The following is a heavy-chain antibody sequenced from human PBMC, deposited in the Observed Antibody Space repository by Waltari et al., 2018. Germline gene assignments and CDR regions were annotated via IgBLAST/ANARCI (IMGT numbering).Heavy chain of an antibody. CDR2: ISAYNGNT. CDR3: ARAGNEFWRGPAGSWYYYYMDV. CDR1: GYTFTSYG. D-gene: IGHD3-3*01. V-gene: IGHV1-18*01. J-gene: IGHJ6*03. Sequence: QVQLVQSGAEVKKPGASVKVSCKASGYTFTSYGISWVRQAPGQGLEWMGWISAYNGNTNYAQKLQGRVTMTTDTSTSTSDMELGSRRSDDTAVYYCARAGNEFWRGPAGSWYYYYMDVWGKGTTVTVSS.